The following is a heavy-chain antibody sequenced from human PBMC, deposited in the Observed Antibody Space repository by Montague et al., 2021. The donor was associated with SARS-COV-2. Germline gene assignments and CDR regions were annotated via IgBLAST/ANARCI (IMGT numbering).Heavy chain of an antibody. J-gene: IGHJ4*02. V-gene: IGHV4-4*02. Sequence: SETLSLTCAVSGVSITSTNWWSSVRQPPGKGLEWIGEIPYGGIATYNPSLKSRATISMDRSRNLFSLKLSSVTAADTAIYYCAGKVLTVPADYWGQGTLVTVS. CDR3: AGKVLTVPADY. CDR1: GVSITSTNW. D-gene: IGHD4-11*01. CDR2: IPYGGIA.